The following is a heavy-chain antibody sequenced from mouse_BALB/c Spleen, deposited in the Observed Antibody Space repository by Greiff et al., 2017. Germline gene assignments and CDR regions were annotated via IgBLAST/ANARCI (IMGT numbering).Heavy chain of an antibody. D-gene: IGHD1-1*02. V-gene: IGHV5-12-1*01. CDR3: ARHDYARPWFAY. Sequence: EVMLVESGGGLVKPGGSLKLSCAASGFAFSSYDMSWVRQTPEKRLEWVAYISSGGGSTYYPDTVKGRFTISRDNAKNTLYLQMSSLKSEDTAMYYCARHDYARPWFAYWGQGTLVTVSA. CDR1: GFAFSSYD. J-gene: IGHJ3*01. CDR2: ISSGGGST.